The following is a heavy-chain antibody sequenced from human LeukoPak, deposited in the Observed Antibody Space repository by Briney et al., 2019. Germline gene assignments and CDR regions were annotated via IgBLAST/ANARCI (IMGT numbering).Heavy chain of an antibody. J-gene: IGHJ4*02. Sequence: GGSLRLSCAASGFTFSSYAMSWVRQAPGKGLEWVSAISGSGGSTYYADSVKGLFTISRDNSKNTLYLQMNSLRAEDTAVYYCAKWAYIVVVPAAYFDYWGQGTLVTVSS. CDR2: ISGSGGST. CDR1: GFTFSSYA. CDR3: AKWAYIVVVPAAYFDY. V-gene: IGHV3-23*01. D-gene: IGHD2-2*01.